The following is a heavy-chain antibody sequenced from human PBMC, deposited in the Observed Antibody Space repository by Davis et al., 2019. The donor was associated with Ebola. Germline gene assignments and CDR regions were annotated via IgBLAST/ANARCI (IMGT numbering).Heavy chain of an antibody. CDR2: ISYDGSNK. CDR3: ARRADY. CDR1: GFTFSNYA. V-gene: IGHV3-30*04. Sequence: GESLKISCAASGFTFSNYAMHWVRQAPGKGLEWVAVISYDGSNKYYADSVKGRFTISRDNSKNTLYLQMNSLRAEDTAVYYCARRADYWGQGTLVTVSS. J-gene: IGHJ4*02.